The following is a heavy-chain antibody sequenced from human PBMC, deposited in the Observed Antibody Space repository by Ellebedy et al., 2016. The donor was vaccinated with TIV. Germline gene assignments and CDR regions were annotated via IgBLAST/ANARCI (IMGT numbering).Heavy chain of an antibody. CDR1: GFTFSSYA. V-gene: IGHV3-9*01. CDR3: AKEGVMVRGQSYYYGMDV. J-gene: IGHJ6*02. D-gene: IGHD3-10*01. CDR2: ISWNSGSI. Sequence: SLKISCAASGFTFSSYAMSWVRQAPGKGLEWVSGISWNSGSIGYADSVKGRFTISRDNAKNSLYLQMNSLRAEDTALYYCAKEGVMVRGQSYYYGMDVWGQGTTVTVSS.